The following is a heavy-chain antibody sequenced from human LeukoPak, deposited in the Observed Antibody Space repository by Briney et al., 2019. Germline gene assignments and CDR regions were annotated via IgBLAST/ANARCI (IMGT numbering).Heavy chain of an antibody. CDR3: ARVPLRKLQRDY. D-gene: IGHD4-11*01. V-gene: IGHV3-48*02. CDR1: GFTFTTYG. J-gene: IGHJ4*02. CDR2: LSGRSNSI. Sequence: GGSLRLSCAASGFTFTTYGTNWLRQAPGKGLEWVSYLSGRSNSIYYAESVKGRFTISRDNAKNSLYLQMNSLRDEDTAVYYCARVPLRKLQRDYWGQGTLVTVSS.